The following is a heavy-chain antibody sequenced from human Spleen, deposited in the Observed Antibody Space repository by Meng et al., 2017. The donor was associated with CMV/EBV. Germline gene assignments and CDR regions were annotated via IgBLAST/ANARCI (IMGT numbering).Heavy chain of an antibody. CDR1: GGTFRGYA. Sequence: KAAGGTFRGYAVSWVRQAPGQGLEWMGGIISIFGTASYAQKFQGRLTINTDGSTDTAYMELDSLRSEDTAVYYCARDSGAYPISYFDYWGQGALVTVSS. CDR3: ARDSGAYPISYFDY. J-gene: IGHJ4*02. V-gene: IGHV1-69*05. D-gene: IGHD3-3*01. CDR2: IISIFGTA.